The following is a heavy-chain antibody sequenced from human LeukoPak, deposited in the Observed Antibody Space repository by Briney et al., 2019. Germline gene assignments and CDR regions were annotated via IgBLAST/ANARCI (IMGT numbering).Heavy chain of an antibody. V-gene: IGHV3-30*02. D-gene: IGHD2-2*01. CDR2: IRYDGSNK. Sequence: PGGSLRLSRAASGFTFSSYGMHWVRQAPGKGLEWVAFIRYDGSNKYYADSVKGRFTISRDNSKNTLYLQMNSLRAEDTAVYYCATYCSSTSHYYYYYMDVWGKGTTVTVSS. CDR1: GFTFSSYG. J-gene: IGHJ6*03. CDR3: ATYCSSTSHYYYYYMDV.